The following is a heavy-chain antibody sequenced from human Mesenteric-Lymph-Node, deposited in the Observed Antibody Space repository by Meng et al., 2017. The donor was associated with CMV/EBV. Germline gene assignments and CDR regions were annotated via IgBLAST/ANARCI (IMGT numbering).Heavy chain of an antibody. D-gene: IGHD2-2*01. Sequence: GESLKISCAASGLTFSNYVMYWVRQAPGKGLEWVSGISGTGSSTYYVDSVKGRFTISRDNSKNTLYLQMNSLRAEDTAVYYCARETDCSSTSCYLSQGYYYGMDVWGQGTTVTVSS. V-gene: IGHV3-23*01. CDR1: GLTFSNYV. CDR3: ARETDCSSTSCYLSQGYYYGMDV. J-gene: IGHJ6*02. CDR2: ISGTGSST.